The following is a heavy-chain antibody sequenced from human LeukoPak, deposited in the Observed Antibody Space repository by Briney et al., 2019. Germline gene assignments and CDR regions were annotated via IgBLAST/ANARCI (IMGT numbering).Heavy chain of an antibody. V-gene: IGHV5-10-1*01. D-gene: IGHD6-6*01. CDR1: GYTFPTFW. CDR2: IDPSDSYT. Sequence: GESLKISCKGSGYTFPTFWITWVRQMPGKGLEWMGMIDPSDSYTSYSPSFQGHVTISADKSITTAYLQWSSLKASDTALYYCARQGNTRSSYDFWGQGTLVTVSS. J-gene: IGHJ4*02. CDR3: ARQGNTRSSYDF.